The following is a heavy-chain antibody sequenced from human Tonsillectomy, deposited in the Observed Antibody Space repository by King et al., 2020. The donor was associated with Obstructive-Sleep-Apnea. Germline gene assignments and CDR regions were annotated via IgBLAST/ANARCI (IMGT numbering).Heavy chain of an antibody. J-gene: IGHJ6*02. V-gene: IGHV4-39*07. CDR3: ASGDYDILTGSLYYYGMDV. Sequence: QLQESGPGLVKPSETLSLTCTVSGGSISSSSYYWGWIRQPPGKGLEWIGSIYYSGSTYYNPSLKSRVTISVDTSKNQFSLKRSSVTAADTAVYYCASGDYDILTGSLYYYGMDVWGQGTTVTVSS. CDR1: GGSISSSSYY. D-gene: IGHD3-9*01. CDR2: IYYSGST.